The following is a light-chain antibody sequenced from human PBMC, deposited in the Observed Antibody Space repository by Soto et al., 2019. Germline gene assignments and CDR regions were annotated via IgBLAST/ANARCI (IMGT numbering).Light chain of an antibody. CDR1: QSVNSN. CDR3: QQYNVWPLT. Sequence: EIVMTQSPVTLSVSPGDRATLSCRASQSVNSNLAWYQHKPGQTPKLLIYVASTRATGIPARFSGSGSGTEVTLTISSLQSEDVAVYYCQQYNVWPLTFGGGTKVEFK. CDR2: VAS. J-gene: IGKJ4*01. V-gene: IGKV3-15*01.